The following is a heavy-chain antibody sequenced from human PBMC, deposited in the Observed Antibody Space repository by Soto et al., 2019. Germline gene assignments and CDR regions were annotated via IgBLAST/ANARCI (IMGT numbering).Heavy chain of an antibody. J-gene: IGHJ3*02. CDR2: ISYDGSNK. CDR3: ARDVRDYYRLNAFDI. V-gene: IGHV3-30-3*01. D-gene: IGHD3-10*01. CDR1: GFTFSSYA. Sequence: QVQLVESGGGVVQPGRSLRLSCAASGFTFSSYAMHWVRQAPGKGLEWVAVISYDGSNKYYADSVKGRFTISRDNSKNTLYLQMNSLRAEDTAVYYCARDVRDYYRLNAFDIWGQGTMVTVSS.